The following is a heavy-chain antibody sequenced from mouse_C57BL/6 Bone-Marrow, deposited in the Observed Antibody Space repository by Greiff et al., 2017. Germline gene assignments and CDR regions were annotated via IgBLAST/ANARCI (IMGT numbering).Heavy chain of an antibody. CDR2: INPNNGGT. Sequence: VQLQQSGPELVKPGASVKISCKASGYTFTDYYINWVKQSHGKSLEWIGDINPNNGGTSYNQKFKGKATLTVDKSSSTAYMEIRSLTSEDSAVYYWARTVVADFDVWGTGTTVTVSS. V-gene: IGHV1-26*01. CDR3: ARTVVADFDV. CDR1: GYTFTDYY. D-gene: IGHD1-1*01. J-gene: IGHJ1*03.